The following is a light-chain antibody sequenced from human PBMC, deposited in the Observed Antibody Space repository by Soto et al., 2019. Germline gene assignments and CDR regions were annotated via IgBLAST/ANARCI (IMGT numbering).Light chain of an antibody. J-gene: IGKJ1*01. CDR1: QSISSW. CDR3: QQYNSYWT. Sequence: DIQMTQSPSTLSASVGDRVTITCRASQSISSWLAWYQQKPGKAPKLLMYKASSLESGGPSRFSGSGSGTEFTLTISSLQPDDFATYYCQQYNSYWTCGQGTKVEIK. CDR2: KAS. V-gene: IGKV1-5*03.